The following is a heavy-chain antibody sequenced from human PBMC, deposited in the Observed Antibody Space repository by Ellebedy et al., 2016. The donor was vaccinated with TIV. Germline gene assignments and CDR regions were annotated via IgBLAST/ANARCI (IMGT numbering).Heavy chain of an antibody. CDR3: ARDQGGSLD. V-gene: IGHV3-74*01. CDR1: GFSFGNYG. CDR2: INSDGSST. J-gene: IGHJ4*02. D-gene: IGHD1-26*01. Sequence: PGGSLRLSCAASGFSFGNYGMHWVRQAPGKGLVWVSRINSDGSSTTYADPVKGRFTISRDNAKNTLYLQMNSLRAGDTAVYYCARDQGGSLDWGQGTLVTVSS.